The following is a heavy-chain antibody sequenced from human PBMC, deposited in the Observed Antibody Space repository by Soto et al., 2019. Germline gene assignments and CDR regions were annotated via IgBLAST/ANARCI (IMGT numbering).Heavy chain of an antibody. CDR1: GGSFSGYY. CDR2: INHSGST. Sequence: PSETLSLTCAVYGGSFSGYYWSWIRQPPGKGLEWIGEINHSGSTNYNPSLKSRVTISVDTSKNQFSLKLSSVTAADTAVYYCARGPKTGMSYIFDYWGQGTLVTVSS. CDR3: ARGPKTGMSYIFDY. J-gene: IGHJ4*02. D-gene: IGHD1-1*01. V-gene: IGHV4-34*01.